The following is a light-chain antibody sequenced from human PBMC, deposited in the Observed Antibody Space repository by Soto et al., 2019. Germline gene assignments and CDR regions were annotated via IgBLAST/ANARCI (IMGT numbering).Light chain of an antibody. CDR1: QSVSGN. J-gene: IGKJ1*01. CDR2: GAS. Sequence: EIVLTQSPGTLSLSPGERATLSCRASQSVSGNLAWYQQKPGQAPRLLIYGASTRATGIPARFSGSGSGTEFTLTISSLQSEDFAVYYCQHYNNWPRTFGQGTKVEIK. CDR3: QHYNNWPRT. V-gene: IGKV3-15*01.